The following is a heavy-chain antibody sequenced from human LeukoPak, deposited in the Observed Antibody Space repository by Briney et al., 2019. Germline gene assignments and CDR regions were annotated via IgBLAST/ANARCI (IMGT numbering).Heavy chain of an antibody. D-gene: IGHD7-27*01. Sequence: SETQSLTCTVSGGSISSYYWSWIRQPPGKGLEWIAYIYYTGSTNYNPSLKSRVTISVDTSKNQFSLKLSSVTAADTAIYYCAKLTGTYFDYWGQGTLVTVSS. CDR3: AKLTGTYFDY. CDR1: GGSISSYY. J-gene: IGHJ4*02. V-gene: IGHV4-59*01. CDR2: IYYTGST.